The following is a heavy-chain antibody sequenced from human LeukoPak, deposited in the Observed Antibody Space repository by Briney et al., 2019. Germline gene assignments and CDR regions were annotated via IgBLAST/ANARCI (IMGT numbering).Heavy chain of an antibody. V-gene: IGHV3-74*01. CDR2: INGDGSST. CDR3: ARDRIAVAGMGAFQH. Sequence: GGSLRLSCAASGFTFSSYWMHWVRQAPGKGLVWVSRINGDGSSTSYADSVKGRLTISRDNAKNTLYLQMNSLRAEDTAIYYCARDRIAVAGMGAFQHWGQGTLVTVSS. J-gene: IGHJ1*01. D-gene: IGHD6-19*01. CDR1: GFTFSSYW.